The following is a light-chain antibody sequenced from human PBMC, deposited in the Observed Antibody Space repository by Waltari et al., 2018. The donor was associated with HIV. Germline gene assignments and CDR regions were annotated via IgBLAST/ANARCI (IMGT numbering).Light chain of an antibody. CDR3: GAWDDSLSAWV. CDR2: KNN. V-gene: IGLV1-47*01. J-gene: IGLJ3*02. CDR1: RSNIELNH. Sequence: QSVLTQPPSASGTPGQRIIISCSGGRSNIELNHVNWFQHLPGTAPTLLIQKNNQRTSGVPDRFSASKSGTSASLAIRGLRSEDEADYYCGAWDDSLSAWVFGGGTKLSVL.